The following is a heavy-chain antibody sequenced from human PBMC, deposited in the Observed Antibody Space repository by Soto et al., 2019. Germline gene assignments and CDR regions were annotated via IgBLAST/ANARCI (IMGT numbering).Heavy chain of an antibody. V-gene: IGHV3-23*01. CDR2: ISDNGGTT. D-gene: IGHD1-1*01. CDR1: GFTFSTYA. Sequence: EVQLLESGGGLVQPGGSLRLSCAASGFTFSTYAMTWVRQAPGKGLEWVSGISDNGGTTYYADSVKGRFTISRDNSKSTLYLQMTSLRAEDTAVSYCAKGRGTGTTRLGAFDIWGQGTMVTVYS. J-gene: IGHJ3*02. CDR3: AKGRGTGTTRLGAFDI.